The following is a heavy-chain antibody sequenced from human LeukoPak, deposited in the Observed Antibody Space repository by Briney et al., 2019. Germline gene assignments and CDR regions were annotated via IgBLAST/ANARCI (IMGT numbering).Heavy chain of an antibody. CDR3: ARLAYGSTY. V-gene: IGHV4-38-2*02. D-gene: IGHD3-10*01. CDR2: IYHSGST. J-gene: IGHJ4*02. Sequence: SETLSLTCTVSGYSITSGYFWGWIRQPPGKGLEWIGSIYHSGSTYYNPSLKSRVAISVDTSKNQFSLNLSSVTAADTAIYYCARLAYGSTYWGQGTLVTVSS. CDR1: GYSITSGYF.